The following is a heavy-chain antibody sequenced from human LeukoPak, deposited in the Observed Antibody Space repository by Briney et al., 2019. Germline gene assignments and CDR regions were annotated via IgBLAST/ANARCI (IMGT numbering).Heavy chain of an antibody. D-gene: IGHD1-26*01. Sequence: ASVKVSCKASGYTLADYHIHWVRQAPGQGLEWMGYINPANGDTNFAQKFQGRVTMTRDTSISTAYMELSRLRSDDTAVYYCARDERVGATFPWGQGTLVTVSS. V-gene: IGHV1-2*02. CDR1: GYTLADYH. J-gene: IGHJ5*02. CDR3: ARDERVGATFP. CDR2: INPANGDT.